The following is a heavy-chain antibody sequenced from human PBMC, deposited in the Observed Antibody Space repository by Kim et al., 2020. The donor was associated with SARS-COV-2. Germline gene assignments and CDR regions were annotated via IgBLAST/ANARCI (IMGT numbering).Heavy chain of an antibody. J-gene: IGHJ5*02. CDR1: GGSISSGSYY. D-gene: IGHD1-20*01. V-gene: IGHV4-61*02. Sequence: SETLSLTCTVSGGSISSGSYYWSWIRQPAGKGLEWIGRVYSNGKTNYNPSLKSRVTISLDTSKNQFSLKLSSVTAADTAVYYCARDHSVNNSPNPWGQGTLVTVSS. CDR3: ARDHSVNNSPNP. CDR2: VYSNGKT.